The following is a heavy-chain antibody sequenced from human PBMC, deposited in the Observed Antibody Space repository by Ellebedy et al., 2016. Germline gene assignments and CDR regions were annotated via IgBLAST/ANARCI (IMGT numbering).Heavy chain of an antibody. J-gene: IGHJ4*02. CDR1: GGSISSYY. D-gene: IGHD6-6*01. Sequence: SETLSLTXTVSGGSISSYYWSWIRQPPGKGLEWIGYIYYSGSTNYNPSLKSRVTISVDTSKNQFSLKLSSVTAADTAVYYCARDGGSSVLFDYWGQGTLVTVSS. V-gene: IGHV4-59*01. CDR2: IYYSGST. CDR3: ARDGGSSVLFDY.